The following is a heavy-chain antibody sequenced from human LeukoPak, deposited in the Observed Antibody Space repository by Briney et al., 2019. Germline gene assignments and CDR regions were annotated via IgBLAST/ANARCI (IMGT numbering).Heavy chain of an antibody. CDR3: AKDEAAAGVDFDY. D-gene: IGHD6-13*01. J-gene: IGHJ4*02. CDR2: IRYDGSNK. CDR1: GFTFSSYG. Sequence: GGSLRLSCAASGFTFSSYGMHWVRQAPGKGLEWVAFIRYDGSNKYYADSVRGRFTISRDNSKNTLYLQMNSLRAEDTAVYYCAKDEAAAGVDFDYWGQGTLVTVYS. V-gene: IGHV3-30*02.